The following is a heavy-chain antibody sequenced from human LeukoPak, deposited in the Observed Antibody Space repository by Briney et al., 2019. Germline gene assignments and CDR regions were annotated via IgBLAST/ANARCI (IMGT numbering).Heavy chain of an antibody. V-gene: IGHV4-59*08. J-gene: IGHJ2*01. Sequence: PSETLSLTCTVSGGSISSYYWSWIRQPPGKGLEWIGYIYYSGSTNYNPSLKSRVTMSVDTSKNQFSLKLSSVTAADTAVYYCARQGVTGDAPFPFRHFDLWGRGTLVTVSS. CDR2: IYYSGST. D-gene: IGHD7-27*01. CDR1: GGSISSYY. CDR3: ARQGVTGDAPFPFRHFDL.